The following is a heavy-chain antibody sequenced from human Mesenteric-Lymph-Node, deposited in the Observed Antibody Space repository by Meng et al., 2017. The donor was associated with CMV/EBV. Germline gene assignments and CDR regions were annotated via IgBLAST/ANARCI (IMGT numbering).Heavy chain of an antibody. V-gene: IGHV1-69*06. J-gene: IGHJ4*02. CDR2: IIPIYGTA. Sequence: CKASGGTFGSSAISWVRQAPGQGLEWMGGIIPIYGTANYAQKFQGRVTITADKSTSTAYMELSSLRSEDTAVYYCARDEGLFSYFDYWGQGTLVTSPQ. CDR1: GGTFGSSA. CDR3: ARDEGLFSYFDY. D-gene: IGHD2-21*01.